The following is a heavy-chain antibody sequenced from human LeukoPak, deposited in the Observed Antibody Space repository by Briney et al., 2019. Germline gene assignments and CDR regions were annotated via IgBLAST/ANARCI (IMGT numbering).Heavy chain of an antibody. CDR1: GFSFSSYW. D-gene: IGHD3-9*01. Sequence: GGSLRLSCAASGFSFSSYWMSWVRQAPGKGLEWVANIKQDGSEKYYVDSVKGRFTISSDNAKNSLFLHMNSLRAEDTAQYYCVCFSHYDILTGLRNWFDPWGQGTLVTVSS. J-gene: IGHJ5*02. CDR2: IKQDGSEK. CDR3: VCFSHYDILTGLRNWFDP. V-gene: IGHV3-7*03.